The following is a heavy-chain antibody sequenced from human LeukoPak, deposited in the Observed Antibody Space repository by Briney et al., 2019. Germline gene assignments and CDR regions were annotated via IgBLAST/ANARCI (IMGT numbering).Heavy chain of an antibody. CDR1: GFTVSTNY. J-gene: IGHJ4*02. D-gene: IGHD4-17*01. Sequence: GGSLRLSCAASGFTVSTNYMSWVRQAPGKGLEWVSLIYSGGGTYYADSVKGRFTISRDNSRNTLSLQMDSLRVDDTAVYYCARGFRSVTTWGYFDYWGQGALVTVSS. V-gene: IGHV3-66*01. CDR3: ARGFRSVTTWGYFDY. CDR2: IYSGGGT.